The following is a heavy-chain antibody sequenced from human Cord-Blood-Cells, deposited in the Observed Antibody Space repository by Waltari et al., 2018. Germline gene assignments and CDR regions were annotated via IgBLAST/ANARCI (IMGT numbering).Heavy chain of an antibody. CDR3: ARDTGSSSSNYYYGMDV. CDR2: INSDGSST. V-gene: IGHV3-74*01. CDR1: GFTFSSYW. D-gene: IGHD6-6*01. Sequence: EVQLVESGGGLVQPGGSLRLSCAASGFTFSSYWMTWVRQAPGTGLVWVSRINSDGSSTSYADSVKGRFTISRDNAKNTLYLQMNSLRAEDTAVYYCARDTGSSSSNYYYGMDVWGQGTTVTVSS. J-gene: IGHJ6*02.